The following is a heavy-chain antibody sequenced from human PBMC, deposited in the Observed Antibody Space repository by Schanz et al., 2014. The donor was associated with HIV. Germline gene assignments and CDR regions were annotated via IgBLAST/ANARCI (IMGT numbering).Heavy chain of an antibody. Sequence: EVQLVESGGGLVQPGGSLRLSCAASGFTFRTYWMSWVRLAPGKGLEWVASIKQDGSENYYVDSVKGRFTISRDNAKNSLYLQLNSLTDEDTAVYYCARDWGWQLDPDPFDPWGQGTLVAVSS. CDR3: ARDWGWQLDPDPFDP. D-gene: IGHD6-6*01. CDR1: GFTFRTYW. V-gene: IGHV3-7*01. CDR2: IKQDGSEN. J-gene: IGHJ5*02.